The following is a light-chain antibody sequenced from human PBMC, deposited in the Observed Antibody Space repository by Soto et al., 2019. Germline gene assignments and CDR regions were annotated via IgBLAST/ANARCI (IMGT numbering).Light chain of an antibody. Sequence: EIVMTQSPATLSVSPGERATLSCRASQSVSSNLAWYQQKPGQAPRLLIYGASTRATGIPARFSGSGSGTDFTLTISSQQSEDFAVYYCQQSNNWPPWTFGQGTKVEIK. J-gene: IGKJ1*01. CDR2: GAS. CDR3: QQSNNWPPWT. V-gene: IGKV3-15*01. CDR1: QSVSSN.